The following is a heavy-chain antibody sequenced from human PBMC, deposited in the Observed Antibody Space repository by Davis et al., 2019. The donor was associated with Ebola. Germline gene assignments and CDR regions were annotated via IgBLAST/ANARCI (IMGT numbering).Heavy chain of an antibody. D-gene: IGHD5-24*01. J-gene: IGHJ4*02. V-gene: IGHV4-34*01. CDR2: MNSSGGI. Sequence: ESLKISCAASGFTFNKYEMNWVRQAPGKGLEWIAEMNSSGGINYNNNPSLKSRVSISVDMSKNQCSLQLNSVTAADTAVYFCARGRDSYKVGNFWGQGALVTVSS. CDR3: ARGRDSYKVGNF. CDR1: GFTFNKYE.